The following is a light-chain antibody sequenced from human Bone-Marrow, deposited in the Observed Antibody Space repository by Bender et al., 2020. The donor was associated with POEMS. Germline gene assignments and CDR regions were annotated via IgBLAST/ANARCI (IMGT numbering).Light chain of an antibody. CDR1: SSDVGGYNY. CDR2: KNN. Sequence: QSALTQPASVSGSPGQSITISCTGTSSDVGGYNYVSWYQQHPGKAPKLLISKNNRRASGVPDRFSGSKSGTSASLAISGLRSEDEADYYCAAWDDRLSVVFGGGTKLTVL. J-gene: IGLJ2*01. CDR3: AAWDDRLSVV. V-gene: IGLV2-14*01.